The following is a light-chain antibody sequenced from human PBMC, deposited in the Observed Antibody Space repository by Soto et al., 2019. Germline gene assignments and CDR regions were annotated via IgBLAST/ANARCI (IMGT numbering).Light chain of an antibody. Sequence: EIVMTQSPSTLSVSAGERVTLTCRASQSVSDNLAWYQQKSGKAPRLLIYVASNMDIDIPARFSGSGSGTEFTLTISSVQSEDFAIYYCQQYDNWPLTFGGGTKVEIK. V-gene: IGKV3-15*01. J-gene: IGKJ4*01. CDR3: QQYDNWPLT. CDR2: VAS. CDR1: QSVSDN.